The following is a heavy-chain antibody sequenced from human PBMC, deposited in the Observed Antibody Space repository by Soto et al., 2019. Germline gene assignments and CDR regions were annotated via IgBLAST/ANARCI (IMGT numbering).Heavy chain of an antibody. CDR1: GGTFSSYA. CDR3: ARDFSSDSSGRTEYFQH. CDR2: IIPIFGTA. D-gene: IGHD3-22*01. Sequence: ASVKVSCKASGGTFSSYAISWVRQAPGQGLEWMGGIIPIFGTANYAQKFQGRVTITADESTSTAYMELSSLRSEDTAVYYCARDFSSDSSGRTEYFQHWGQGTLVTVSS. V-gene: IGHV1-69*13. J-gene: IGHJ1*01.